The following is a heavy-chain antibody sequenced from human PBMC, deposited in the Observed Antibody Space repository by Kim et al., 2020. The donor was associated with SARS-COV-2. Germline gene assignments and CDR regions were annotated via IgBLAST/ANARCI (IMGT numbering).Heavy chain of an antibody. V-gene: IGHV3-43*02. CDR2: ISGDGGST. CDR3: AKDGAFGLVDYGDPYYFDY. J-gene: IGHJ4*02. D-gene: IGHD4-17*01. Sequence: GGSLRLSCAASGFTFDDYAMHWVRQAPGKGLEWVSLISGDGGSTYYADSVKGRFTISRDNSKNSLYLQMNSLRTEDTALYYCAKDGAFGLVDYGDPYYFDYWGQGTLVTVSS. CDR1: GFTFDDYA.